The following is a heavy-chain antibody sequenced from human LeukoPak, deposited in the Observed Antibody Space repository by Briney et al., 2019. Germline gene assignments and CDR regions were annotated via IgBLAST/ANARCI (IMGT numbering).Heavy chain of an antibody. D-gene: IGHD2-2*01. CDR3: ARRGPYCSSTSSLYFDY. J-gene: IGHJ4*02. V-gene: IGHV3-48*01. Sequence: PGGSLRLSCAASGFTFSSYEMNWVRQAPGKGLEWVSYISSSSSTIYYADSVKGRFTISRDNAKNSLYLQMNSLRAEDTAVYYCARRGPYCSSTSSLYFDYWGQGTLVTVSS. CDR2: ISSSSSTI. CDR1: GFTFSSYE.